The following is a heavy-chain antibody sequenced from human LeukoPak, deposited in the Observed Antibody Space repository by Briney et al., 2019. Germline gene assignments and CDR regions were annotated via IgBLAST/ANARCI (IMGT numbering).Heavy chain of an antibody. J-gene: IGHJ4*02. CDR3: ARDGDSSGRFDY. Sequence: GRSLRLSCAASGFTFSSYAMLWVRQAPGKGLEWVAVISYDGSNKYYADSVKGRFTISRDNSKNTLYLQMNSLRAEDTAVYYCARDGDSSGRFDYWGQGTLVTVSS. CDR1: GFTFSSYA. CDR2: ISYDGSNK. D-gene: IGHD6-19*01. V-gene: IGHV3-30-3*01.